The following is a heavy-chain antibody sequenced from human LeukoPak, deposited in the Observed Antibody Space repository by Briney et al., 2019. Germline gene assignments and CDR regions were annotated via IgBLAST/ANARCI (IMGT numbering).Heavy chain of an antibody. V-gene: IGHV4-31*03. D-gene: IGHD4-17*01. Sequence: SQTLSLTCTVSGGSISSGGYYWSWIRQHPGKGLEWIGYIYYSGSTYYNPSLKSRVTISVDTSKNQFSLKLSSVTAADTAVYYCARGRDGDLDYWGQGTLVTVSS. CDR1: GGSISSGGYY. CDR2: IYYSGST. CDR3: ARGRDGDLDY. J-gene: IGHJ4*02.